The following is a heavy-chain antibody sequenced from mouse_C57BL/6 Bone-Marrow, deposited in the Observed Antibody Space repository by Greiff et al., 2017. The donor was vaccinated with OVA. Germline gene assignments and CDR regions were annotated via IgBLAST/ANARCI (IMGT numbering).Heavy chain of an antibody. D-gene: IGHD1-1*01. CDR3: ARQNYYGAGYFDV. Sequence: EVQGVESGGDLVKPGGSLKLSCAASGFTFSSYGMSWVRQTPDKRLEWVATISSGGSYTYYPDSVKGRFTISRDNAKNTLYLQMSSLKSEDTAMYYCARQNYYGAGYFDVWGTGTTVTVSS. V-gene: IGHV5-6*01. CDR2: ISSGGSYT. CDR1: GFTFSSYG. J-gene: IGHJ1*03.